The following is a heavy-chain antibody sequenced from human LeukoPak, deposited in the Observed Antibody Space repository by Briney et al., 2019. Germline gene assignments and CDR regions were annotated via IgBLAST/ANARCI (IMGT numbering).Heavy chain of an antibody. CDR1: GGSISSSSYY. V-gene: IGHV4-39*07. CDR3: ARLPFLIVVVPA. CDR2: IYYSGST. D-gene: IGHD2-2*01. J-gene: IGHJ4*02. Sequence: SETLSLTCTVSGGSISSSSYYWGWIRQPPGKGLEWIGSIYYSGSTYYNPSLKSRVTISVDTSKNQFSLKLSSVTDADPAVYYCARLPFLIVVVPAWGQGTLVTVSS.